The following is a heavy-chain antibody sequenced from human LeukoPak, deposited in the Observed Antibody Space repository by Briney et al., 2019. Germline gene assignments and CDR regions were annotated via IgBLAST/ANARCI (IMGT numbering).Heavy chain of an antibody. CDR2: IYTSGST. Sequence: SETLSLTCTVSGGSINGFYWSWIRQPAGKGLEWIGRIYTSGSTNYNPSLKSRVTMSVDTSKNQFSLKLSSVTAADTAVYYCARGAQQLVFGWFDPWGQGTLVTVSS. D-gene: IGHD6-13*01. V-gene: IGHV4-4*07. CDR3: ARGAQQLVFGWFDP. J-gene: IGHJ5*02. CDR1: GGSINGFY.